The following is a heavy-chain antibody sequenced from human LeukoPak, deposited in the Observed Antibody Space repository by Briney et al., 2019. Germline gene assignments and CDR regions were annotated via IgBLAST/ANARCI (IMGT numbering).Heavy chain of an antibody. D-gene: IGHD3-10*01. J-gene: IGHJ5*02. CDR2: IYYSGST. V-gene: IGHV4-59*01. Sequence: RPSETLSLTCTVSGGSISSYYWSWIRQPPGKGLEWIGYIYYSGSTNYNPSLKSRVTISVDTSKNQFSLKLSSVTAADTAVYYCARDGVYYGSGANWFDPWGQGTLVTVSS. CDR1: GGSISSYY. CDR3: ARDGVYYGSGANWFDP.